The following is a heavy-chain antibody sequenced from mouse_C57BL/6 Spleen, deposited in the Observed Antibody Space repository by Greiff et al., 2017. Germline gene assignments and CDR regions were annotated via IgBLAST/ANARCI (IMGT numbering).Heavy chain of an antibody. D-gene: IGHD4-1*02. V-gene: IGHV5-6*02. Sequence: EVKLVESGGDLVKPGGSLKLSCAASGFTFSSYGMSWVRQTPDKRLEWVATLSSGGSYTYYPDSVKGRFTIARDNAKNTLYLQMSSLKSEDTAMYYCARRNSYAMDYWGQGTSVTVSS. CDR3: ARRNSYAMDY. J-gene: IGHJ4*01. CDR2: LSSGGSYT. CDR1: GFTFSSYG.